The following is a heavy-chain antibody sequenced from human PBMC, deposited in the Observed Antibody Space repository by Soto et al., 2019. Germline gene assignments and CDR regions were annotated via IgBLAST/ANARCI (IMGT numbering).Heavy chain of an antibody. V-gene: IGHV4-4*07. CDR3: ARDGEYTSGWYSFDS. J-gene: IGHJ5*01. Sequence: LSLTCTVSGASISDYYWSWIRQPAGQALEWIGRVYVTGTTYFNPSLKSRVTMSVDTSNNQVSLKLGSVTAADSAIYYCARDGEYTSGWYSFDSWGPGTLVTVSS. D-gene: IGHD6-19*01. CDR1: GASISDYY. CDR2: VYVTGTT.